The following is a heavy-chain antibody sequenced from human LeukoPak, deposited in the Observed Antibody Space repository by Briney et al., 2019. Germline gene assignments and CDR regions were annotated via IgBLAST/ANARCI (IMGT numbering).Heavy chain of an antibody. CDR2: IYPRDSDI. Sequence: GESLKISCKGSGYNFSKYWIGWVRQMPGKGLEWMGIIYPRDSDIRYNPSFQGQVTISADTSISTAYLQWGSLKSSDTAMYFCARHGPEIVVVPASIPLDYWGQGTLVTVSS. D-gene: IGHD2-2*01. CDR3: ARHGPEIVVVPASIPLDY. CDR1: GYNFSKYW. V-gene: IGHV5-51*01. J-gene: IGHJ4*02.